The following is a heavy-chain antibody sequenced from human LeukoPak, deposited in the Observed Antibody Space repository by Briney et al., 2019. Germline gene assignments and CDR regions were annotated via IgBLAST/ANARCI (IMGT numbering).Heavy chain of an antibody. CDR1: GFTFSSYS. J-gene: IGHJ5*01. Sequence: QPGGSLRLSCAASGFTFSSYSISWVRQAPGKGLEWVSYISTSSAVMYYADSVKGRFTISRDDARNSVSLQMNSLRADDTAVYYCARDVGYCSGGSCYRWFASSGQGTLVIVSS. CDR3: ARDVGYCSGGSCYRWFAS. D-gene: IGHD2-15*01. CDR2: ISTSSAVM. V-gene: IGHV3-48*01.